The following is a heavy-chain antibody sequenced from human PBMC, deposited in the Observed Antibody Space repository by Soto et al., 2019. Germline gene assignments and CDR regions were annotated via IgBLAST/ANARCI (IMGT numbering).Heavy chain of an antibody. CDR1: GCTFSSYA. CDR3: AQIKELEGNWNGLAY. J-gene: IGHJ4*02. Sequence: SVKVSCKASGCTFSSYAISWVRQAPGQGLEWMGGIIPIFGTANYAQKFQGRVTITADESTSTAYMELSSLRSEDTAVYYCAQIKELEGNWNGLAYLGQGTLFSVSS. CDR2: IIPIFGTA. D-gene: IGHD1-1*01. V-gene: IGHV1-69*13.